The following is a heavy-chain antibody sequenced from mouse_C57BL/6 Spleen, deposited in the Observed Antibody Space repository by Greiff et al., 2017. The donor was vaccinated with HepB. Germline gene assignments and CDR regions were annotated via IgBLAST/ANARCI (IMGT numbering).Heavy chain of an antibody. CDR2: IHPNSGSI. CDR1: GYTFTSYW. V-gene: IGHV1-64*01. CDR3: AREGNSFDY. Sequence: QVQLQQPGAELVKPGASVKLSCKASGYTFTSYWMHWVKQRPGQGLEWIGMIHPNSGSINYNEKFKSKATLTVDKSSSTAYMQLSSLTSEDSAVYYCAREGNSFDYWGQGTTLTVSS. J-gene: IGHJ2*01.